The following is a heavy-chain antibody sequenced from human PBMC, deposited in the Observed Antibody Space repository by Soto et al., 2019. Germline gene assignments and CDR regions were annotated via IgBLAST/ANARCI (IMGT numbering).Heavy chain of an antibody. V-gene: IGHV1-69*05. CDR2: IIPIFGTA. J-gene: IGHJ6*02. CDR3: ARVSLPRERITIFGVTLYYYYYGMDV. D-gene: IGHD3-3*01. CDR1: GGTFSSYA. Sequence: ASVKVSCKASGGTFSSYAISWVRQAPGQGLEWMGGIIPIFGTANYAQKFQGRVTITRDKSTSTAYMELSRLRSDDTAVYYCARVSLPRERITIFGVTLYYYYYGMDVWGQGTTVTVSS.